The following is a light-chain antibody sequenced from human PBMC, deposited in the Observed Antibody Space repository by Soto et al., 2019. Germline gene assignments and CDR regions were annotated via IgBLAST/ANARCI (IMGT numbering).Light chain of an antibody. CDR1: ANNIGGYNF. Sequence: QSALTQPPSASGSPGQSGTISCTGAANNIGGYNFVSWYQQHPGKAPKLIISEFRERPSGVPDRFSGSKSGNTASLTVSGLQAEDEADYYCSSYAGSNNVIFGGGTKLTVL. V-gene: IGLV2-8*01. CDR3: SSYAGSNNVI. J-gene: IGLJ2*01. CDR2: EFR.